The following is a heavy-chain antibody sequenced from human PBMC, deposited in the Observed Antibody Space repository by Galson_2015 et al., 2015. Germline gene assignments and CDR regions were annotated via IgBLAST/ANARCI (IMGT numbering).Heavy chain of an antibody. D-gene: IGHD4-17*01. J-gene: IGHJ6*02. CDR3: AREWETTVSPIYYYGMDV. CDR2: INSSGSTI. Sequence: SLRLSCAASGFTFSSYAMHWVRQAPGKGLEWVSYINSSGSTIYYADSVKGRFTISRDNAKNSLYLQMDSLRAEVTAVYYCAREWETTVSPIYYYGMDVWGQGTTVTVSS. CDR1: GFTFSSYA. V-gene: IGHV3-48*03.